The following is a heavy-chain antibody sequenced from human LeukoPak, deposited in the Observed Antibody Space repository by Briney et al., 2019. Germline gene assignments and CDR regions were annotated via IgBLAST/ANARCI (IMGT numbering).Heavy chain of an antibody. J-gene: IGHJ3*02. CDR2: ISWNSGSI. V-gene: IGHV3-9*01. D-gene: IGHD6-13*01. CDR1: GFTFDDYA. CDR3: AKDSAAAKGAFDI. Sequence: GRSLRLSCAASGFTFDDYAMPWVRQAPGKGLEWVSGISWNSGSIGYADSVKGRFTISRDNAKNSLYLQMNSLRAEDTALYYCAKDSAAAKGAFDIWGQGTMVTVSS.